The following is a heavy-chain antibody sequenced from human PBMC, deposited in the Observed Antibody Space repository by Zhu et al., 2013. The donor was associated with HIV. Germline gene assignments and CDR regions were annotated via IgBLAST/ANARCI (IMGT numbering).Heavy chain of an antibody. D-gene: IGHD3-22*01. CDR3: ARGSSYYYDSSEGYYFDY. V-gene: IGHV1-69*01. CDR1: GGSFSHYA. J-gene: IGHJ4*02. Sequence: QVTVMQSEAVVKKPGSSVRVSCKSAGGSFSHYAMNWVRQAPGQGFEWMGGIIPIFGTANYAQKFQGRVTITADESTSTAYMELSSLRSEDTAVYYCARGSSYYYDSSEGYYFDYWGQGTLVTVSS. CDR2: IIPIFGTA.